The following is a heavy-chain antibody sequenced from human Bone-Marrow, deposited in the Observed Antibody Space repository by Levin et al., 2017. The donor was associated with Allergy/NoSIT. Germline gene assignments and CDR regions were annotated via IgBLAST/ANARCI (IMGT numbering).Heavy chain of an antibody. Sequence: GESLKISCAASGFTFSSYAMHWVRQAPGKGLEWVAVISYDGSNKYYADSVKGRFTISRDNSKNTLYLQMNSLRAEDTAVYYCASRRTLDYWGQGTLVTVSS. CDR1: GFTFSSYA. J-gene: IGHJ4*02. CDR2: ISYDGSNK. V-gene: IGHV3-30-3*01. CDR3: ASRRTLDY.